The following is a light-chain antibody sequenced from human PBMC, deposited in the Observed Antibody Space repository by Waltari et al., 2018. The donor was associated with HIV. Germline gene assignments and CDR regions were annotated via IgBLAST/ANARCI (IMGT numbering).Light chain of an antibody. Sequence: SYVLTQPPSVSVAPGQTARIACGGTKIGSKSVHLHQQKPGQAPVLVVYDDTDRPSGIPERFSGSNSGNTATLTISRVEAGDEADYYCQVWDINTDHVLFGGGTKLTVL. J-gene: IGLJ2*01. CDR3: QVWDINTDHVL. CDR1: KIGSKS. CDR2: DDT. V-gene: IGLV3-21*02.